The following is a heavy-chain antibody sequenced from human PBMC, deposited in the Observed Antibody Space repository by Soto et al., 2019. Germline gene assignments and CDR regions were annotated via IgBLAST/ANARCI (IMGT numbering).Heavy chain of an antibody. V-gene: IGHV1-69*06. CDR2: IIPIFGTA. CDR3: ARVFNPHRNKYCSITSCYDHTWWFDP. D-gene: IGHD2-2*01. Sequence: QVQLVQSGAEVKKPGSSVKVSCKASGGTFSSYAISWVRQAPGQGLEWMGGIIPIFGTANYAQKFQGRVTITADKSTRPANMELSSLRSEDTAVYYCARVFNPHRNKYCSITSCYDHTWWFDPWGQGNLVTVPS. CDR1: GGTFSSYA. J-gene: IGHJ5*02.